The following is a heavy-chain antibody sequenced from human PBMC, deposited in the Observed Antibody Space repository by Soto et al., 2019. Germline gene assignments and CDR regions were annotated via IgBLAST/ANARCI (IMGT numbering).Heavy chain of an antibody. V-gene: IGHV3-23*01. J-gene: IGHJ3*01. CDR1: EFTFSSYA. D-gene: IGHD3-22*01. CDR2: ISGSGVST. Sequence: EVQLLESGGGLVHPGGSLRLSCEVSEFTFSSYAMSWVRQAPGKGLEWVSTISGSGVSTYYGDSVKGRFTISIDNSKNTLYLQMNSLRVEDTAMYYCAKDRGVVVVVTTGGAFDLWGQGTMVTVSS. CDR3: AKDRGVVVVVTTGGAFDL.